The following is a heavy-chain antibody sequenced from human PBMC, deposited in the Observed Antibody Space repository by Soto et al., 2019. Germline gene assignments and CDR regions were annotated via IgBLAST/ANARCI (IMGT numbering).Heavy chain of an antibody. D-gene: IGHD5-12*01. CDR2: ISYDGSNK. CDR1: GFTFSSYA. CDR3: ARDLGSGYDSYYYYGMDV. V-gene: IGHV3-30-3*01. Sequence: GGSLRLSCAASGFTFSSYAMHWVRQAPGKGLEWVAVISYDGSNKYYADSVEGRFTISRDNSKNTLYLQMNSLRAEDTAVYYCARDLGSGYDSYYYYGMDVWGQGTTVTVSS. J-gene: IGHJ6*02.